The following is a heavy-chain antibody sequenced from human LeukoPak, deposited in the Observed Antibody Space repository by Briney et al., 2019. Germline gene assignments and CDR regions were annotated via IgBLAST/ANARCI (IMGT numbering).Heavy chain of an antibody. Sequence: SETLSLTCAVSGGSISSSSYYWGWIRQPPGKGLEWIGSIYYSGSTYYNPSLKSRVTISVDTSKNQFSLKLSSVTAADTAVYYCARGFCSNTRCYKEMATILPDYWGQGALVTVSS. D-gene: IGHD2-2*02. J-gene: IGHJ4*02. CDR1: GGSISSSSYY. CDR2: IYYSGST. CDR3: ARGFCSNTRCYKEMATILPDY. V-gene: IGHV4-39*01.